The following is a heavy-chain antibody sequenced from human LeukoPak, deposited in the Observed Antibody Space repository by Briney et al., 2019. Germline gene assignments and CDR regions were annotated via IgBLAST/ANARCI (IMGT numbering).Heavy chain of an antibody. CDR1: DGSISSYY. V-gene: IGHV4-4*07. Sequence: SETLSLTCTVYDGSISSYYWSWIRQPAGKGLELVAFINTSGSTKANPSLKSRVTMSVDTSKNQVSLILTSVTAADTAAYYCARSRSYGAYIVFFSDWGQGTLVTVSS. D-gene: IGHD4-17*01. CDR2: INTSGST. J-gene: IGHJ4*02. CDR3: ARSRSYGAYIVFFSD.